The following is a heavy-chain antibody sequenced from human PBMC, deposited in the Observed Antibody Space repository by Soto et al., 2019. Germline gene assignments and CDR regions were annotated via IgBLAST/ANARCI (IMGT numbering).Heavy chain of an antibody. CDR1: GGPFSSYS. Sequence: QVQLVPSGAAVKKPGSSVKVSCQASGGPFSSYSIHWVRHAPGQGLEWMGEIIPIFGTANYAQKFQGRVTITADESTSTAYMELSSLRSEDTAVYYCARDGVRHSGGIDYWGQGTLVTVSS. CDR2: IIPIFGTA. V-gene: IGHV1-69*01. D-gene: IGHD2-8*01. CDR3: ARDGVRHSGGIDY. J-gene: IGHJ4*02.